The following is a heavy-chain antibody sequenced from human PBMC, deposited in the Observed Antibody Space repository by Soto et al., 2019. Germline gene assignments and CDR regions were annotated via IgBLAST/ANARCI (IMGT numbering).Heavy chain of an antibody. CDR1: GFTFSSYA. CDR2: ISGSGGST. J-gene: IGHJ4*02. Sequence: LRLSCAASGFTFSSYAMSWVRQAPGKGLEWVSAISGSGGSTYYADSVKGRFTISRDNSKNTLYLQMNSLRAEDTAVYYCAKIPHARYNWNYATYWGQGTLVTVSS. CDR3: AKIPHARYNWNYATY. D-gene: IGHD1-7*01. V-gene: IGHV3-23*01.